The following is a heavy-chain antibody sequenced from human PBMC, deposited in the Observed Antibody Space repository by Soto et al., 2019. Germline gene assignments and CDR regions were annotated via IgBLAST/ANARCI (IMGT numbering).Heavy chain of an antibody. D-gene: IGHD2-2*01. CDR2: IYYSGST. Sequence: PSQTLSLTCTVCDDSISSYYSNWIRQPPGKGLEWIGYIYYSGSTNYNPSLKSRVTISVDTSKNQFSLKLSSVTAADTAVYYCARDLGYCSSTSCASPISDYWGQGTLVTVSS. CDR3: ARDLGYCSSTSCASPISDY. J-gene: IGHJ4*02. CDR1: DDSISSYY. V-gene: IGHV4-59*12.